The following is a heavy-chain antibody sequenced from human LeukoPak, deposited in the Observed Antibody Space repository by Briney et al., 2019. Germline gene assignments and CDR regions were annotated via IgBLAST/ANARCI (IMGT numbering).Heavy chain of an antibody. CDR2: INPNSGGT. J-gene: IGHJ6*03. D-gene: IGHD3-10*01. CDR1: GYTFTGYY. V-gene: IGHV1-2*02. CDR3: ARYYGSGRYYYYYYMDV. Sequence: ASVKVSCKASGYTFTGYYMHWVRQAPGQGLEWMGWINPNSGGTNYAQKFQGRVTMTRDTSISTAYMELSRLRSDDTAVYYCARYYGSGRYYYYYYMDVWGKGTTVTVSS.